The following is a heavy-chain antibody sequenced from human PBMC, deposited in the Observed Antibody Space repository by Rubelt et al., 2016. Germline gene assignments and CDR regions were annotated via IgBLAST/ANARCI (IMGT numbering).Heavy chain of an antibody. J-gene: IGHJ3*02. V-gene: IGHV1-69*04. D-gene: IGHD6-13*01. CDR1: GGTFSSYA. CDR2: IIPILGIA. CDR3: AGGGAAAAGDNDAFDI. Sequence: QVRLVQSGAEVKKPGSSVKVSCKASGGTFSSYAISWVRQAPGQGLEWMGRIIPILGIANYAQKFQGRVTITADKSTSTAYMGLSSRRSEDTAVYYCAGGGAAAAGDNDAFDIWGQGTMVTVSS.